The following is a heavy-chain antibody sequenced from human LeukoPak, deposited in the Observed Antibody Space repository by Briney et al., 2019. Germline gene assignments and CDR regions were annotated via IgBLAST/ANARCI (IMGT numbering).Heavy chain of an antibody. J-gene: IGHJ4*02. D-gene: IGHD3-3*01. CDR3: AREFDFWSGPLDY. Sequence: GGSLRLSCAASGFTFSDYYMSWIRQAPGKGLEWGSYISSSGSTIYYADSVKGRFTISRDNAKTSLYLEMNSLSAEDTAVYYCAREFDFWSGPLDYWGQGTLVTVSS. CDR1: GFTFSDYY. CDR2: ISSSGSTI. V-gene: IGHV3-11*01.